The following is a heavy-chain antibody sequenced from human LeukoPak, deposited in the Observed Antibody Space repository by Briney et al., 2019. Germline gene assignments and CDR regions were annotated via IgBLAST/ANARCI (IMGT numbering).Heavy chain of an antibody. CDR1: GVSISTYY. V-gene: IGHV4-4*07. CDR2: THTNGDI. CDR3: ARDRNWCPDY. Sequence: SETLSLTCIVSGVSISTYYWTWIRQPAGKGLEWIGRTHTNGDINYNPSLKSRVTISRDTSKNTLYLQMDSLRAEDTAVYYCARDRNWCPDYWGQGTLVSVSS. J-gene: IGHJ4*02. D-gene: IGHD4/OR15-4a*01.